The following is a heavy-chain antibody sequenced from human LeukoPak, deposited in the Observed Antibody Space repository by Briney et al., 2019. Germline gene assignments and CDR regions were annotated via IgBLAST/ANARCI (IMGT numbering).Heavy chain of an antibody. CDR1: GFTFSSYA. V-gene: IGHV3-23*01. Sequence: GGSLRLSCAASGFTFSSYAMSWVRQAPGKGLEWVSAISGSGGSTYYADSVKGRFTISRDNSKNTLYLQMNSLRAEDTAVYYCAKGCCGITFGEVIVIREALDYWGQGTLVTVSS. D-gene: IGHD3-16*02. CDR3: AKGCCGITFGEVIVIREALDY. J-gene: IGHJ4*02. CDR2: ISGSGGST.